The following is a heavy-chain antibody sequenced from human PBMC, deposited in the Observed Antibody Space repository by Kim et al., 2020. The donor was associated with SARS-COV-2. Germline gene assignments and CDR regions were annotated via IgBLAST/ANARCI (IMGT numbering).Heavy chain of an antibody. J-gene: IGHJ4*02. Sequence: GSTYYTESVQGRFTISRDNSKNTLYLQMNNLRPEDTAVYYCAKGHVACWGQGTQVTVSS. V-gene: IGHV3-23*01. CDR2: GST. CDR3: AKGHVAC. D-gene: IGHD5-12*01.